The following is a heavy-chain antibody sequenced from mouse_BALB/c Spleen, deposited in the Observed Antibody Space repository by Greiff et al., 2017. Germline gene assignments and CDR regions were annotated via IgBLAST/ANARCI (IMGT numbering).Heavy chain of an antibody. CDR1: GFTFSDYY. V-gene: IGHV5-4*02. D-gene: IGHD2-1*01. CDR3: ARDYGNSFAY. Sequence: EVHLVESGGGLVKPGGSLKLSCAASGFTFSDYYMYWVRQTPEKRLEWVATISDGGSYTYYPDSVKGRFTISRDNAKNNLYLQMSSLKSEDTAMYYCARDYGNSFAYWGQGTLVTVSA. CDR2: ISDGGSYT. J-gene: IGHJ3*01.